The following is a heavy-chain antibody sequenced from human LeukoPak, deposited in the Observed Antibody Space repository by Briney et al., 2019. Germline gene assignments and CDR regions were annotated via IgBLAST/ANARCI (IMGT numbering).Heavy chain of an antibody. CDR1: GFTFGSYW. V-gene: IGHV3-7*04. D-gene: IGHD3-10*01. CDR3: ARDYGSGSYSEDLDY. J-gene: IGHJ4*02. Sequence: GGSLRLSCAASGFTFGSYWMSWVRQAPGKGLEWVANIKQDGSGKYYVDSVKGRFTISRDNAKNSLYLQMNSLRAEDTAVYYCARDYGSGSYSEDLDYWGQGTLVTVSS. CDR2: IKQDGSGK.